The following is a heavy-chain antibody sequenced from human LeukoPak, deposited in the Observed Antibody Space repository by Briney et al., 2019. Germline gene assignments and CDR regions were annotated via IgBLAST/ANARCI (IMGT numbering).Heavy chain of an antibody. V-gene: IGHV1-69*04. CDR1: GGTFSSYA. CDR2: IIPILGIA. D-gene: IGHD2-21*02. J-gene: IGHJ6*02. Sequence: SVKVPCKASGGTFSSYAISWVRQAPGQGLEWMGRIIPILGIANYAQKFQGRVTITADKSTSTAYMELSSLRSEDTAVYYCAREVIVVVTARYYYYGMDVWGQGTTVTVSS. CDR3: AREVIVVVTARYYYYGMDV.